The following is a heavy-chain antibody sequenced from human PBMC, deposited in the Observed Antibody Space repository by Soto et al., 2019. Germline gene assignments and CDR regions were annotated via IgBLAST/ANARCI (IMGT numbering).Heavy chain of an antibody. Sequence: GGSLRLSCEVSGLTFSNFAMSWVRQAPGKGLEWASAIGGSGGTTFYADSVKGRFTISKDYAKNMLYLQMNSLRVEDTAVYYCAKFKGFNWNYVFDYWGQGVPVTVSS. V-gene: IGHV3-23*01. CDR1: GLTFSNFA. CDR2: IGGSGGTT. CDR3: AKFKGFNWNYVFDY. J-gene: IGHJ4*02. D-gene: IGHD1-7*01.